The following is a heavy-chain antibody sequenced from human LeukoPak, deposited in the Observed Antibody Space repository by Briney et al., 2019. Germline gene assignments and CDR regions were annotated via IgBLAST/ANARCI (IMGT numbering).Heavy chain of an antibody. V-gene: IGHV1-2*02. CDR1: GYTFTGYY. D-gene: IGHD6-19*01. Sequence: GASVKVSCKASGYTFTGYYMHWVRQAPGQGLEWMGWINPNSGGTNYAQTFQGRVTMTRDTSISTAYMELRRLTSDDAAVYYCVRGRREYSSGLGDYWGQGTLITVSS. CDR3: VRGRREYSSGLGDY. CDR2: INPNSGGT. J-gene: IGHJ4*02.